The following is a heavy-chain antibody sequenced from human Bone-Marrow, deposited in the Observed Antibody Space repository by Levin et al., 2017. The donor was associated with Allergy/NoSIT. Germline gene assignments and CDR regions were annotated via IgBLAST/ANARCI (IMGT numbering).Heavy chain of an antibody. CDR1: GGSVKNDAYA. J-gene: IGHJ4*02. CDR3: ARDTGDVMDY. CDR2: INFSGNT. Sequence: SETLSLRCTVSGGSVKNDAYAWSWIRQPPGKGLEWIGYINFSGNTNYNPSLKSRLAISIDTSKNEFSLNLTSVTAADTALYFCARDTGDVMDYWGQGILVTVSS. D-gene: IGHD1-14*01. V-gene: IGHV4-61*08.